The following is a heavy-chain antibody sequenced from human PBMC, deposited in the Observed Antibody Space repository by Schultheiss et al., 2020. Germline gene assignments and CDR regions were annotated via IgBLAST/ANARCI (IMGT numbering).Heavy chain of an antibody. CDR3: ARRYSSGWGPHY. CDR2: IYYSGST. D-gene: IGHD6-19*01. Sequence: TLSLTCTVSGGSISSYYWGWIRQPPGKGLEWIGSIYYSGSTYYNPSLKSRVTISVDTSKNQVSLKLSSVTSADTVVYYCARRYSSGWGPHYWGQGTLVTVSS. V-gene: IGHV4-39*07. CDR1: GGSISSYY. J-gene: IGHJ4*02.